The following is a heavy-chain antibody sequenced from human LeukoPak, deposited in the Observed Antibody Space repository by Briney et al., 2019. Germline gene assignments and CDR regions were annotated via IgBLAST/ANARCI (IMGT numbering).Heavy chain of an antibody. D-gene: IGHD6-13*01. J-gene: IGHJ5*02. CDR1: GFTFSSYS. CDR2: ISSSSSYI. V-gene: IGHV3-21*04. CDR3: AKFGSSWLSESWFDP. Sequence: GGSLRLSCAASGFTFSSYSMNWVRQAPGKGLEWVSSISSSSSYIYYADSVKGRFTISRDNAKNSLYLQMNSLRAEDTAVYYCAKFGSSWLSESWFDPWGQGTLVTVSS.